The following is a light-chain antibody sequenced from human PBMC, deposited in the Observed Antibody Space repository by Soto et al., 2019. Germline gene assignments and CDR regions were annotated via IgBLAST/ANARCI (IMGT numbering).Light chain of an antibody. V-gene: IGKV1-9*01. J-gene: IGKJ4*01. CDR1: QGIRSH. Sequence: DIQLTQSPSFLSASVGDRVTITCWASQGIRSHLAWYQKKPGKAPKLLIYGASTLQSGVPPRLRGSGFGTDLTLTISSMKNEDFATYYCQQTVTFTLTFGGGTQVDIK. CDR3: QQTVTFTLT. CDR2: GAS.